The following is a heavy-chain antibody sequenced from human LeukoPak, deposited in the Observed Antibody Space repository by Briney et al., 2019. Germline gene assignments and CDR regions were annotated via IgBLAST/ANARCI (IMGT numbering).Heavy chain of an antibody. CDR2: IYYSGST. V-gene: IGHV4-31*03. D-gene: IGHD2-2*01. CDR3: ARGLPKDIVVVPAALWFDP. CDR1: GGSISSGGYY. J-gene: IGHJ5*02. Sequence: SETLSLTCTLSGGSISSGGYYWSWIRQHPGKGLEWIGYIYYSGSTYYNPSLKSRVTISVDTSKNQFSLKLSSVTAADTAVYYCARGLPKDIVVVPAALWFDPWGQGTLVTVSS.